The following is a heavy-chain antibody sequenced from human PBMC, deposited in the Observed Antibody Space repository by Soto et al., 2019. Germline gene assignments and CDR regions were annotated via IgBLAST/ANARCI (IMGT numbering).Heavy chain of an antibody. Sequence: QVQLQQWGAGLLKPSETLSLTCAVYGGSFSGYYWSWIRQPPGKGLEWIGEINHSGSTNYNPSLKSRVTISVDTSKNQFSLKLSSVTAADTAVYYCARGLRGGSRGVWGPGTLVTVSS. J-gene: IGHJ1*01. CDR1: GGSFSGYY. V-gene: IGHV4-34*01. CDR2: INHSGST. CDR3: ARGLRGGSRGV. D-gene: IGHD2-15*01.